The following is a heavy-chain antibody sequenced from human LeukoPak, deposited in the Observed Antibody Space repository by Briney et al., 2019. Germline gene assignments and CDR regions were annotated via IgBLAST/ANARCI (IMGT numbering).Heavy chain of an antibody. D-gene: IGHD3-22*01. Sequence: ASVKVSYTASGYTFTSYGIGWVRQAPGQGLEWMGWISAYNGNTNYAQKLQGRVTMTTDTSTSTAYMELRSLRSDDTAVYYCARGYYYDSSGYSDAFDIWGQGTMVTVSS. CDR1: GYTFTSYG. CDR2: ISAYNGNT. V-gene: IGHV1-18*01. J-gene: IGHJ3*02. CDR3: ARGYYYDSSGYSDAFDI.